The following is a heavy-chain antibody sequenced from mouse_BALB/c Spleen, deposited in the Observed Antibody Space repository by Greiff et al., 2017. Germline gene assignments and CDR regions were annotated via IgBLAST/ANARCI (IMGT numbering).Heavy chain of an antibody. J-gene: IGHJ3*01. V-gene: IGHV5-6-5*01. Sequence: EVMLVESGGGLVKPGGSLKLSCAASGFTFSSYAMSWVRQTPEKRLEWVASISSGGSTYYPDSVKGRFTISRDNARNILYLQMSSLRSEDTAMYYCARGQGAYWGQGTLVTVSA. CDR2: ISSGGST. D-gene: IGHD3-2*02. CDR1: GFTFSSYA. CDR3: ARGQGAY.